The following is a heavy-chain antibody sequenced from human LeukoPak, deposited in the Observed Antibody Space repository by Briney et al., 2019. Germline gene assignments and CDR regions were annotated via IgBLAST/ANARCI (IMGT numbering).Heavy chain of an antibody. D-gene: IGHD3-3*01. CDR2: ISGSGGST. J-gene: IGHJ4*02. V-gene: IGHV3-23*01. CDR1: GFTFSSYA. Sequence: GGSLRLSCAASGFTFSSYAMSRVRQAPGKGLEWVSAISGSGGSTYYADSVKGRFTISRDNSKNTLYLQMNSLRAEDTAVYYCAKGGVIITSPRFGYWGQGTLVTVSS. CDR3: AKGGVIITSPRFGY.